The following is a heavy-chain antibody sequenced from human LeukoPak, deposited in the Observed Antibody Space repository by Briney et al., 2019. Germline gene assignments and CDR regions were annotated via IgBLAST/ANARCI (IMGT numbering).Heavy chain of an antibody. CDR2: INPNSGGT. CDR1: GYTFTGYY. Sequence: ASVKVSCKACGYTFTGYYMHWVRQAPGQGLEWMGWINPNSGGTNYAQKFQGRVTMTRDTSISTAYMELSRLRSDDTAVYCCAKASVTAGYVPFDYWGQGTLVTVSS. V-gene: IGHV1-2*02. D-gene: IGHD2-21*02. CDR3: AKASVTAGYVPFDY. J-gene: IGHJ4*02.